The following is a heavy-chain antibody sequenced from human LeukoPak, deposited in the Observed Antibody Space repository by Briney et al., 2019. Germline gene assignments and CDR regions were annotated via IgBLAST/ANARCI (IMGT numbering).Heavy chain of an antibody. CDR2: IYHSGST. J-gene: IGHJ3*02. D-gene: IGHD1-7*01. V-gene: IGHV4-4*02. CDR3: ARDPAPTLGNYGAFDI. CDR1: GGSISSSNW. Sequence: SETLSLTCAVSGGSISSSNWWSWVRPPPGKGLEWIGEIYHSGSTNYNPSLKSRVTISVDKSKNQFSLKLSSVTAADTAVYYCARDPAPTLGNYGAFDIWGQGTMVTVSS.